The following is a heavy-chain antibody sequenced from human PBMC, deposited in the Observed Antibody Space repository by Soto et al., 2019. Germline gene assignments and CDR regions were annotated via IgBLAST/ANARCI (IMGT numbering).Heavy chain of an antibody. CDR2: IYHSGST. CDR1: GGSISSGYS. V-gene: IGHV4-30-2*01. CDR3: ARGSTPIDSTGSHWFAY. D-gene: IGHD3-22*01. J-gene: IGHJ4*02. Sequence: TSETLSLTCAVSGGSISSGYSWTWIRQPPGKGLEWIGYIYHSGSTYYNPSLKSRVTISVDRSKNQFSLKLNSVTAADTAVYYCARGSTPIDSTGSHWFAYWGQGTLVTVSS.